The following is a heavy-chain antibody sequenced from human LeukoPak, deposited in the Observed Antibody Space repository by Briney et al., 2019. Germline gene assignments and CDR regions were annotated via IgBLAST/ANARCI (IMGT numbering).Heavy chain of an antibody. CDR2: MNPNSGNT. J-gene: IGHJ6*03. Sequence: GASVKVSCKASGYTFTSYYMHWVRQAPGQGLEWMGWMNPNSGNTGYAQKFQGRVTMTRNTSISTAYMELSSLRSEDTAVYYCARRITGYSSSWYFPPNYYMDVWGKGTTVTVSS. CDR1: GYTFTSYY. CDR3: ARRITGYSSSWYFPPNYYMDV. D-gene: IGHD6-13*01. V-gene: IGHV1-8*02.